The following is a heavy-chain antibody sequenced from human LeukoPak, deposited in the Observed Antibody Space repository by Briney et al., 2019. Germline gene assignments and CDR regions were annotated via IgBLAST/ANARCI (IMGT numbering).Heavy chain of an antibody. V-gene: IGHV3-33*01. Sequence: PGGSLRLSCAASGFTFSNYGMHWVRQAPGKGLEWVAVIWYDGSNKYYADSVKGRFIISRDNSKSTLYLQMNSLRAEDTAVYYCARDISGYYYFDYWGQGTLVTVSS. CDR1: GFTFSNYG. CDR3: ARDISGYYYFDY. CDR2: IWYDGSNK. D-gene: IGHD3-22*01. J-gene: IGHJ4*02.